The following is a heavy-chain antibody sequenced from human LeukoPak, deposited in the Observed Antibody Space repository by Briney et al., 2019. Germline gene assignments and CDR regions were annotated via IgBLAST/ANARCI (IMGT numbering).Heavy chain of an antibody. Sequence: SVKVSCKASGGTFTNYAINWVRQAPGQGLEWMGRIIPILDVTNYAQEFQGRVTITADQSTSTAYMELSSLRSEDTAVYYCARGGGVDILTGFQYWGQGTLVTVSS. D-gene: IGHD3-9*01. J-gene: IGHJ4*02. CDR3: ARGGGVDILTGFQY. V-gene: IGHV1-69*04. CDR2: IIPILDVT. CDR1: GGTFTNYA.